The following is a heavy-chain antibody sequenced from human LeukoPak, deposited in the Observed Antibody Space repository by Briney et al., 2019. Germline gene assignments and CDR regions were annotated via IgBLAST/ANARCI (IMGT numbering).Heavy chain of an antibody. J-gene: IGHJ6*02. CDR3: AKYYAVGFYYYYGMDV. V-gene: IGHV3-23*01. CDR2: ISGSGGST. CDR1: GFTLSSYA. D-gene: IGHD1-26*01. Sequence: GGSLRLSCAASGFTLSSYAMSWVRQAPGKGLEWVSAISGSGGSTYYADSVKGRFTISRDNSKNTLYLQMNSLRAEDTAVYYCAKYYAVGFYYYYGMDVWGQATTVTVSS.